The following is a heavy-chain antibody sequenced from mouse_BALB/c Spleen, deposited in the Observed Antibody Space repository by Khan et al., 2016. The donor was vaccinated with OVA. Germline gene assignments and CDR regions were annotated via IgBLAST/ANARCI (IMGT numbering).Heavy chain of an antibody. D-gene: IGHD2-1*01. Sequence: EVELVESGGGLVKPGGSLKLSCAASGFTFSTYTMSWVRQAPDKRLEWVATVNSSSTYTYYPDSVKGRFTISRDNAKNTLYLQMSSLRSEDTSLYYCTRDGNYDHWYFDVLGAGTTVTVSS. CDR2: VNSSSTYT. V-gene: IGHV5-6-4*01. J-gene: IGHJ1*01. CDR3: TRDGNYDHWYFDV. CDR1: GFTFSTYT.